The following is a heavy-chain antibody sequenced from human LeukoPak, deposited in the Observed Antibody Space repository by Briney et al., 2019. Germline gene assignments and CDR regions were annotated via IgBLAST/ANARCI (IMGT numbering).Heavy chain of an antibody. J-gene: IGHJ4*02. V-gene: IGHV4-59*01. D-gene: IGHD7-27*01. CDR1: GDFITAYY. CDR3: ASNTGTVFDY. CDR2: VYYTGST. Sequence: SSETLSLTCTVSGDFITAYYWSWIRQPPGEGLEWLGYVYYTGSTEYNPSLRSRVTISLEMSKHQFSLNLTSVTAADTAVYYCASNTGTVFDYWGQGALVTVSS.